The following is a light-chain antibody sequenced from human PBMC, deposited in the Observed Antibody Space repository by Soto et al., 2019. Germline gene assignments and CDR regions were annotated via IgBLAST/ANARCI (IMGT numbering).Light chain of an antibody. CDR1: QTISSW. CDR2: KAS. CDR3: QHYNSYSEA. Sequence: IQMTQSPSTLSGSLGDRVTMAWRASQTISSWLAWYQQKPGKAPKLLTYKASTLKSGVPSRFSGSGSGTEFTLTISSLQPDDFATYYCQHYNSYSEAFGQGTKVDIK. V-gene: IGKV1-5*03. J-gene: IGKJ1*01.